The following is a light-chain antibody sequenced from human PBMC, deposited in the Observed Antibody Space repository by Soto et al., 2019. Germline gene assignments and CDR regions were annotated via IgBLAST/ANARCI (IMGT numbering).Light chain of an antibody. CDR3: QQYDTSPTLT. J-gene: IGKJ4*01. V-gene: IGKV3-20*01. CDR1: QSVTSNY. Sequence: EIVLTQSPGTLSLSPGDRATLSCRASQSVTSNYLAWYQQKPGQAPRLLLYGASRRAIGIPDRFSGSGSGTDFTLTISRLEPEDFAVYYCQQYDTSPTLTFGGGTKVEIK. CDR2: GAS.